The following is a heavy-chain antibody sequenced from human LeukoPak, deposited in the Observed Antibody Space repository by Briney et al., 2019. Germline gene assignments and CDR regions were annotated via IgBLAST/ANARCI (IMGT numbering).Heavy chain of an antibody. Sequence: ASVKVSCKASGYTFTSYGISWVRQAPGQGLEWMGWISAYNGNTNYAQKLQGRVTMTTDTSTSTTYMELRSLRSNDTAVYYCARYDAASNWFDPWGQGTLVTVSS. CDR2: ISAYNGNT. CDR1: GYTFTSYG. J-gene: IGHJ5*02. D-gene: IGHD3-16*01. V-gene: IGHV1-18*01. CDR3: ARYDAASNWFDP.